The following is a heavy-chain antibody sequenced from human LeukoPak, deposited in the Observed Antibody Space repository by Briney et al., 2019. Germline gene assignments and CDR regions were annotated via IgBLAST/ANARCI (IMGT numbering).Heavy chain of an antibody. V-gene: IGHV3-48*04. D-gene: IGHD7-27*01. Sequence: GGSLRLSCVGSGFSFSGNSMNWVRQGPGKGLEWVSYISHTGTTIYYADSVKGRFTLSRDNARNSLYLQMNSLRAEDTAVYYCARGHWGLDSWGQGTLVSVSS. CDR3: ARGHWGLDS. CDR2: ISHTGTTI. J-gene: IGHJ4*02. CDR1: GFSFSGNS.